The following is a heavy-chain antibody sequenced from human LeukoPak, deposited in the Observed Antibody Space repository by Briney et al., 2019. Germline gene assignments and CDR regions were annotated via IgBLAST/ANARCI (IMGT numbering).Heavy chain of an antibody. Sequence: GGSLRLSCAASGFTFSNHAMHWVRQAPGKGLEWVTVIAYDGNNKYYADSVKGRFTISRDNSKNTLYLQMNSLRTEDTAVFHCARAPDSSGYYAPLDHWGQGTLVTVSS. D-gene: IGHD3-22*01. CDR3: ARAPDSSGYYAPLDH. CDR1: GFTFSNHA. J-gene: IGHJ4*02. V-gene: IGHV3-30*01. CDR2: IAYDGNNK.